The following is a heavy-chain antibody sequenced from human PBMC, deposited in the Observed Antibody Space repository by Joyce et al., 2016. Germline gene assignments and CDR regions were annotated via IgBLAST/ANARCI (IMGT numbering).Heavy chain of an antibody. CDR2: FIPGFRTP. J-gene: IGHJ4*02. CDR3: AITTSGQFYFDY. CDR1: GGSFSTSA. V-gene: IGHV1-69*01. D-gene: IGHD1-1*01. Sequence: QVQLVQSGSEVKKPGSSVKVSCMASGGSFSTSAVSWVRQAPGQGLEWMGGFIPGFRTPRYAQNFQGRVTITADASTSTAYMELNSLRSDDTAVYYCAITTSGQFYFDYWGQGTLVTVSS.